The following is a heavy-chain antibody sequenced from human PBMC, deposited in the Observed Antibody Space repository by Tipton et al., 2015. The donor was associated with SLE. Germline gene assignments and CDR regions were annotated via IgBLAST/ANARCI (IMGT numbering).Heavy chain of an antibody. J-gene: IGHJ3*02. CDR3: ASLDGHDAFDI. D-gene: IGHD5-24*01. CDR1: GGSFSGYY. Sequence: TLSLTCAVYGGSFSGYYWSWIRQPPGKGLEWIGEINHSGSTNYNPSLKSRVTISVDTSKNQFSLKLSSVTAADTAVYYCASLDGHDAFDIWGLGTMVTVSS. V-gene: IGHV4-34*01. CDR2: INHSGST.